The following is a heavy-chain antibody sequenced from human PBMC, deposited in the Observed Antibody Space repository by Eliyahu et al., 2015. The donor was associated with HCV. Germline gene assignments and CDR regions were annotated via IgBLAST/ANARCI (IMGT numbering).Heavy chain of an antibody. CDR2: IIPIFGTA. D-gene: IGHD2-15*01. J-gene: IGHJ6*04. CDR3: ARDRCSGGSCYSGKDYYYGMDV. V-gene: IGHV1-69*01. Sequence: QVQLVQSGAEVKKPGSSVKASCKASGGTFSSYAISWVRQAPGQGLEWMGGIIPIFGTANYAQKFQGRVTITADESTSTAYMELSSLRSEDTAVYYCARDRCSGGSCYSGKDYYYGMDVWGKGTTVTVSS. CDR1: GGTFSSYA.